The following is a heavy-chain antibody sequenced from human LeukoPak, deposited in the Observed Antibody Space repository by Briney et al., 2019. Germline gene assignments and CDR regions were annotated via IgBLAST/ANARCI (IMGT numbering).Heavy chain of an antibody. J-gene: IGHJ4*02. CDR1: GFTVSSNY. Sequence: PGGSLRLSCAASGFTVSSNYMSWVRQAPGKGLEWVSVIYSGGSTYYADSVKGRFTISRDNSKNTLYLQMNSLRAEDTAVYYCATTVLLWFGDLRPYWGQGTLVTVSS. CDR3: ATTVLLWFGDLRPY. D-gene: IGHD3-10*01. V-gene: IGHV3-66*01. CDR2: IYSGGST.